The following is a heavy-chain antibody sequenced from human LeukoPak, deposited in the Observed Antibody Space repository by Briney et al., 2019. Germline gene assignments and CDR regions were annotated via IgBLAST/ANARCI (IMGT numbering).Heavy chain of an antibody. J-gene: IGHJ6*03. V-gene: IGHV3-23*01. D-gene: IGHD6-13*01. CDR2: ISDSGDST. Sequence: RGSLRLSCAASGFTFSTYVMTWVRQAPGKGLEWISVISDSGDSTYYADSVKGRFTISRDNSKNTLYLQMNSLRAEDTALYYCAKEKGFSSPYYYYYMDVWGKGTTVTVSS. CDR1: GFTFSTYV. CDR3: AKEKGFSSPYYYYYMDV.